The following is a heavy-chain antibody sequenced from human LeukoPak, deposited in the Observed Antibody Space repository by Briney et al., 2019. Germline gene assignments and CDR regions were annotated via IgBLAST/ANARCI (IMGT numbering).Heavy chain of an antibody. Sequence: SETLSLTCAVSGGFISSSNWWSWVRQPPGKGLEWIGEIYHSGSTNYNPSLKSRVTISVDKSKNQFSLKLSSVTAADTAVYYCARSSTTVNANWFDPWGQGTLVTVSS. D-gene: IGHD4-17*01. CDR3: ARSSTTVNANWFDP. V-gene: IGHV4-4*02. CDR1: GGFISSSNW. J-gene: IGHJ5*02. CDR2: IYHSGST.